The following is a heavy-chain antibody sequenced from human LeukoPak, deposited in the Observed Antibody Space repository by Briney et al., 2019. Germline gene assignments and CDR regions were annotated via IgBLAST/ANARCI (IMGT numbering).Heavy chain of an antibody. CDR3: ARRHYVWGSYKEAPFDY. CDR2: IYPGDSDT. J-gene: IGHJ4*02. V-gene: IGHV5-51*01. D-gene: IGHD3-16*01. Sequence: GESLKISCKGSGYSFTSYWIGWVRQMPGKGLEWMGIIYPGDSDTRYSPSFQGQVTISADKSISTAYLHWSSLKASDTAMYYCARRHYVWGSYKEAPFDYWGQGTLVTVSS. CDR1: GYSFTSYW.